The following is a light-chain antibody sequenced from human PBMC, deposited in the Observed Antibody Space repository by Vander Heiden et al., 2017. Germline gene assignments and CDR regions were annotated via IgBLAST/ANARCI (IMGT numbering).Light chain of an antibody. V-gene: IGLV3-21*02. Sequence: SYVLTQPPSVSVAPSQTATIICGGNNIARKSVHWYQQKPGQAPVLVVYDDSVRPSAIPARFSGSNSGNTATLTISRVEAGDEADYFCQVWDNSREHSVFGGGTKLTVL. J-gene: IGLJ3*02. CDR1: NIARKS. CDR2: DDS. CDR3: QVWDNSREHSV.